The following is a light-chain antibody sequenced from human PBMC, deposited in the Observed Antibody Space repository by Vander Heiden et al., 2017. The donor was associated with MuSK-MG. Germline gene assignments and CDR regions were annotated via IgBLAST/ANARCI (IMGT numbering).Light chain of an antibody. CDR3: AAWDASLNGYV. V-gene: IGLV1-44*01. J-gene: IGLJ1*01. CDR1: SSNIGSNT. CDR2: WNT. Sequence: QSVLTQPPAASGTPGQRVTISCSGSSSNIGSNTVNWYQQLPGTAPKLLIYWNTQRPSGVPDRFSDSKSGTSASLAISGLQSEDGADYYCAAWDASLNGYVFGTGTKLTFL.